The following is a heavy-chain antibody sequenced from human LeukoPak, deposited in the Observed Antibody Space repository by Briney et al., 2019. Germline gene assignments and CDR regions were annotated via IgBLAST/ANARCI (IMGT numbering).Heavy chain of an antibody. J-gene: IGHJ5*02. CDR3: ARDGKESFDP. V-gene: IGHV4-61*01. CDR1: GYSISSGYY. Sequence: PSETLSLTCTVSGYSISSGYYWGWIRQPPGKGLEWIGYIYYSGSTNYNPSLKSRVTISVDTSKNQFSLKLSSVTAADTAVYYCARDGKESFDPWGQGTLVTVSS. CDR2: IYYSGST. D-gene: IGHD1-26*01.